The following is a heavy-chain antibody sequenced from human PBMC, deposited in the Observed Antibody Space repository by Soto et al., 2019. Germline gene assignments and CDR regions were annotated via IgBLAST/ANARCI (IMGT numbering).Heavy chain of an antibody. Sequence: SLTCTVSGVSIHNSHSFWAWIRQPPGKGLEFIGSVYHNGGAHYNSSLKSRVTISVDTAHNQVSLRMRSLTAADTAVYYCGRVVEGATRHTDPDSWGQGILVTVS. V-gene: IGHV4-39*01. CDR1: GVSIHNSHSF. J-gene: IGHJ5*01. CDR2: VYHNGGA. D-gene: IGHD2-21*01. CDR3: GRVVEGATRHTDPDS.